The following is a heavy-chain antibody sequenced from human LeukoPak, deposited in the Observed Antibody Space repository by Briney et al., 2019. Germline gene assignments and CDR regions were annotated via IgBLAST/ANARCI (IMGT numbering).Heavy chain of an antibody. CDR3: TKDPNGDYVGAFDP. Sequence: EGSLRLSCAASGFTFSSFAMTWVRHAPGKGLEWVSSITGTHYTTYNTDSVKGRFTISRDNSKNTLYLQMNSLRADDTAVYYCTKDPNGDYVGAFDPWGQGTLVTVSS. J-gene: IGHJ5*02. D-gene: IGHD4-17*01. CDR1: GFTFSSFA. CDR2: ITGTHYTT. V-gene: IGHV3-23*01.